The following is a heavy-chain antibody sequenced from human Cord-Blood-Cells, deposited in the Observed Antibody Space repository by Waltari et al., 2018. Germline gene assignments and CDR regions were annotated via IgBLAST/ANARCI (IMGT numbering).Heavy chain of an antibody. CDR2: INHSGST. CDR1: GGSFSGYS. CDR3: ARAPNWGFFDY. J-gene: IGHJ4*02. Sequence: QVQLQQWGAGLLKPSETQSLTCAVYGGSFSGYSWIGEINHSGSTNYNPSLKSRVTISVDTSKNQFSLKLSSVTAADTAVYYCARAPNWGFFDYWGQGTLVTVSS. V-gene: IGHV4-34*01. D-gene: IGHD7-27*01.